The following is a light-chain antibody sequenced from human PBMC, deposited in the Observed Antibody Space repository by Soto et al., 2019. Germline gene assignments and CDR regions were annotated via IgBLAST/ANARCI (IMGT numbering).Light chain of an antibody. CDR2: EGT. V-gene: IGLV2-23*01. CDR3: CSYAGSTTSYV. CDR1: ISHVGTYLL. J-gene: IGLJ1*01. Sequence: QCLLTQPVCVSGSPGQSTTVSSTVPISHVGTYLLVSWYQQHRGRPPKLIIFEGTKRPSGLSNRFSGSQSGNTASLTISGLQAEEEADYYCCSYAGSTTSYVFGPGTKVTVL.